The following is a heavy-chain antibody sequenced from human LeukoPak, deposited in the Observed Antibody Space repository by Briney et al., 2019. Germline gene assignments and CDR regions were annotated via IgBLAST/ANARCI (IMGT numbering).Heavy chain of an antibody. CDR1: GFTFSSYA. CDR2: ISGSSGST. J-gene: IGHJ5*02. Sequence: PGGSLRLSCAASGFTFSSYAMSWVRQAPGKGLEWVSAISGSSGSTYYADSVKGRFTISRDNSKNTLYLQMNSLRAEDTAVYYCAKDRGGSGWYALGRCWFDPWGQGTLVTVSS. CDR3: AKDRGGSGWYALGRCWFDP. V-gene: IGHV3-23*01. D-gene: IGHD6-19*01.